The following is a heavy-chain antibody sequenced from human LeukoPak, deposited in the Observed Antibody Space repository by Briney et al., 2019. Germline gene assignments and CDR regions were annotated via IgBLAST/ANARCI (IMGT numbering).Heavy chain of an antibody. D-gene: IGHD3-16*02. Sequence: ASVKVSCKVSGYTLTELSMHWVRQAPGKGLEWMGGFDPEDGETIYAQKFQGRVTMTEDTSTDTAYMELSSLRSEDTAVYYCATTVGALLLYVLFDYWGPGTLVTVSS. CDR3: ATTVGALLLYVLFDY. CDR1: GYTLTELS. J-gene: IGHJ4*02. V-gene: IGHV1-24*01. CDR2: FDPEDGET.